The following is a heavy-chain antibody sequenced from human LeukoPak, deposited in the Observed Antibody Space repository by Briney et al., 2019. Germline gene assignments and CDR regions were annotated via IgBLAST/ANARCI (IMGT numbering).Heavy chain of an antibody. CDR1: GYTFTSYY. D-gene: IGHD1-26*01. J-gene: IGHJ4*02. CDR2: VNPSGGST. CDR3: ARGGGSGSSLYYFDY. V-gene: IGHV1-46*01. Sequence: GASVKVSCKASGYTFTSYYMHWVRQAPGQGLEWMGIVNPSGGSTSYAQKFQGRVTMTRDTSTSTVYTELSSLRSEDTAVYYCARGGGSGSSLYYFDYWGQGTLVTVSS.